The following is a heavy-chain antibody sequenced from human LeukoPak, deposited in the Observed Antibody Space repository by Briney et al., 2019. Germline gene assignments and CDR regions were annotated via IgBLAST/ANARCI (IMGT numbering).Heavy chain of an antibody. CDR1: GDSVSTNNYY. Sequence: SETLSLTCTVSGDSVSTNNYYWGWIRQPPGKGLEWLASMYYSGSTYYNPSLKSRVTISVDTSKNQFSLKLSSVTAADTAVYYCASLGYCSGGSCYWVFDYWGQGTLVTVSS. CDR2: MYYSGST. D-gene: IGHD2-15*01. CDR3: ASLGYCSGGSCYWVFDY. J-gene: IGHJ4*02. V-gene: IGHV4-39*07.